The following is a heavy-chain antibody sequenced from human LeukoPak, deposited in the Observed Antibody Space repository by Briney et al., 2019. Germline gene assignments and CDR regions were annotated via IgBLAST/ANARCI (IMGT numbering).Heavy chain of an antibody. V-gene: IGHV3-23*01. CDR3: AREKGGDVLRFLEWLLSPLDY. CDR1: RFTFSSYT. J-gene: IGHJ4*02. CDR2: ISGSGDTT. Sequence: GGSLRLSCAASRFTFSSYTMSWVRQAPGQGLEWVSAISGSGDTTYYADSVKGRFTISRDNAKNSLYLQMNSLRAEDTAVYYCAREKGGDVLRFLEWLLSPLDYWGQGTLVTVSS. D-gene: IGHD3-3*01.